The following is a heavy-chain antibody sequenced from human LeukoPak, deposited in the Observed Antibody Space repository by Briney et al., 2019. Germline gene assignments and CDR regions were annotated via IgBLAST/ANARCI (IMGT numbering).Heavy chain of an antibody. CDR3: ARRSVVTRGYYYYYGMDV. Sequence: SVKVSCKASGYTFTSYGISWVRQAPGQGLEWMGGIIPIFGTANYAQKFQGRVTITADESTSTAYMELSSLRSEDTAVYYCARRSVVTRGYYYYYGMDVWGQGTTVTVSS. V-gene: IGHV1-69*13. CDR1: GYTFTSYG. D-gene: IGHD2-21*02. J-gene: IGHJ6*02. CDR2: IIPIFGTA.